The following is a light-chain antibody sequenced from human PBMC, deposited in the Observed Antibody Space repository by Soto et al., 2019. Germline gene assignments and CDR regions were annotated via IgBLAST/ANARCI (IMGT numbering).Light chain of an antibody. V-gene: IGKV1-33*01. Sequence: DIQMTQSPSSLSASVGDRVTITCQASQDISNYLNWYQQKPGKAPKLVIYDASNLETGVPSRFSGSGSGTDFTFTISSLQPEDIATYYCQQYDNLPPYTFGQGTKLEIK. CDR3: QQYDNLPPYT. J-gene: IGKJ2*01. CDR2: DAS. CDR1: QDISNY.